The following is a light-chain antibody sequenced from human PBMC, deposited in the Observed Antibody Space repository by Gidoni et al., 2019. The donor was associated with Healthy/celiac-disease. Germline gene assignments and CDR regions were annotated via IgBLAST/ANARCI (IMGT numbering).Light chain of an antibody. CDR1: QSISSW. V-gene: IGKV1-5*03. CDR3: QQYNSYPWT. Sequence: DIQMTQSPSTLSASVGDRVTITCRASQSISSWLAWYQQKPGKDPKPLIYKASSLESGVPSRFSGSGSGTEFTLTISSLQPDDFATYYCQQYNSYPWTSGQGTKVEIK. CDR2: KAS. J-gene: IGKJ1*01.